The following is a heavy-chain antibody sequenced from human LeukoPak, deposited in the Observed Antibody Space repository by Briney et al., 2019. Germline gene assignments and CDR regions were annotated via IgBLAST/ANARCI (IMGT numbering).Heavy chain of an antibody. D-gene: IGHD3-10*01. CDR1: GFTFSTYA. J-gene: IGHJ4*02. CDR2: ISRDGGST. V-gene: IGHV3-64*01. CDR3: VKGSYASTWFGFDY. Sequence: PGGSLRLSCAVSGFTFSTYAMHWVRQAPGEGLEYVSGISRDGGSTYYANSVKGRFTISRDNSKDTLYLQMSSLRAEDTAVYYCVKGSYASTWFGFDYWGQGTLVTVAS.